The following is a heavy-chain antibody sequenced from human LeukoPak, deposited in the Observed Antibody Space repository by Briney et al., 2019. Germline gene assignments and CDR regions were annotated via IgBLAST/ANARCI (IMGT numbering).Heavy chain of an antibody. CDR3: AKDTSPSGITGTTVDY. V-gene: IGHV3-9*01. Sequence: GGSLRLSCAASGFTFVDYAMHWVRQAPGKALEWVSGISWNSGSIGYADSVKGRFTISRDNAKNSLYLQMNSLRAEDTALYYCAKDTSPSGITGTTVDYWGQGTLVTVSS. J-gene: IGHJ4*02. CDR1: GFTFVDYA. D-gene: IGHD1-7*01. CDR2: ISWNSGSI.